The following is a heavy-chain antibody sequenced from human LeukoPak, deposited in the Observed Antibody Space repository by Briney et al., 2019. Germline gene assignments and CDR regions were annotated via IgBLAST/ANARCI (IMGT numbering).Heavy chain of an antibody. CDR3: ARSWVVGAALAFHI. J-gene: IGHJ3*02. Sequence: GESLKISCKVSGYSFSTSWIGWVRQMPGKGLEWMGVIYPGDSDTRYSPSFEGQVTISADKSISTAYLQWSSLKASDTAMYYCARSWVVGAALAFHIWGQGTMVTVSS. CDR2: IYPGDSDT. CDR1: GYSFSTSW. D-gene: IGHD1-26*01. V-gene: IGHV5-51*01.